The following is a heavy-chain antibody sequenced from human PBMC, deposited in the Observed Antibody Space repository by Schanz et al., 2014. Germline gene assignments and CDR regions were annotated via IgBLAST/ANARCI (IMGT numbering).Heavy chain of an antibody. CDR2: INTGSNYI. J-gene: IGHJ2*01. V-gene: IGHV3-11*03. Sequence: QVHLLESGGGLVEPGGSLRLSCAASGFSFSDYYMSWIRQAPGKGLEWISFINTGSNYINYADSVKGRFTISRDNTKNSLFLQLNSLRADDTAVYYCARNRGSGGQNWYFDLWGRGTLXTVSS. CDR3: ARNRGSGGQNWYFDL. D-gene: IGHD1-26*01. CDR1: GFSFSDYY.